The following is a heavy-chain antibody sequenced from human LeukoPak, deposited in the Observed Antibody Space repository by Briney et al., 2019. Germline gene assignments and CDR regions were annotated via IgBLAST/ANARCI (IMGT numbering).Heavy chain of an antibody. V-gene: IGHV4-34*01. CDR2: INHSGST. CDR1: GGSFSGYY. CDR3: ARGPLLLPYYYYGMDV. J-gene: IGHJ6*02. D-gene: IGHD2-15*01. Sequence: SETLSLTCAVHGGSFSGYYWSWIRQPPGKGLEWIGEINHSGSTNYNPSLKSRVTISVDTSKNQFSLKLSSVTAADTAVYYCARGPLLLPYYYYGMDVWGQGTTVTVSS.